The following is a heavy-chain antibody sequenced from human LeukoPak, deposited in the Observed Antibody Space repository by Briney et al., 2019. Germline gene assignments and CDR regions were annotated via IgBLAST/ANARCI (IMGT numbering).Heavy chain of an antibody. D-gene: IGHD3-10*01. CDR1: GFTFSSYS. J-gene: IGHJ3*02. CDR2: ISSSSSYI. CDR3: ARDGSGSVWDAFDT. Sequence: GGSLRLSCAASGFTFSSYSMNWVRQAPGKGLEWVSSISSSSSYIYYADSVKGRFTISRDNAKNSLYLQMNSLRAEDTAVYYCARDGSGSVWDAFDTWGQGTMVTVSS. V-gene: IGHV3-21*01.